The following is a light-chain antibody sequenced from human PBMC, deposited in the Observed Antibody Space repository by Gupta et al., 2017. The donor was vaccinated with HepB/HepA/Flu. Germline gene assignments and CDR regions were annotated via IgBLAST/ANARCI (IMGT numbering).Light chain of an antibody. CDR1: QRVNSRD. V-gene: IGKV3-20*01. CDR2: AAY. CDR3: QLETREPPRHT. Sequence: EIVLTQSPGTLSLSPGERATLSCRVSQRVNSRDLAWYQQKRGQAPRVLIYAAYSRATGIPPRCSGSGSGTDFNIRISRREPEDFVVYYCQLETREPPRHTFGQGTXVEIK. J-gene: IGKJ2*01.